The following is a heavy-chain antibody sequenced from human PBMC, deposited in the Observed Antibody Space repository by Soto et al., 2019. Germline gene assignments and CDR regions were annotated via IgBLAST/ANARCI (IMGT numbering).Heavy chain of an antibody. CDR3: ARDTRRGGYSYANDY. V-gene: IGHV1-18*01. D-gene: IGHD5-18*01. Sequence: QVQLVQSGAEVKKPGASVKVSCKASGYTFTSYGIIWVRQAPGQGLEWMGWISAYNGNTNYAQKLQGRVTMTTDTSTSTAYMELRRLRSDDTAVYYCARDTRRGGYSYANDYWGQGTLVTVSS. CDR1: GYTFTSYG. CDR2: ISAYNGNT. J-gene: IGHJ4*02.